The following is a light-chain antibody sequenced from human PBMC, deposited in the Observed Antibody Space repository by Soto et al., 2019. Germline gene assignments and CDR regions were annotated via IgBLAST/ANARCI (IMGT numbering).Light chain of an antibody. CDR2: GAS. CDR1: QSVSSSS. CDR3: QQYGSSPLT. V-gene: IGKV3-20*01. Sequence: EIVLTQSPGTLSLSPGERATLSCWASQSVSSSSLAWYQQKPGQAPRLLIYGASSRATGIPDRFSGSGSGTDFTLTINRLEPEDFAVYYCQQYGSSPLTFGQGTKVEIK. J-gene: IGKJ1*01.